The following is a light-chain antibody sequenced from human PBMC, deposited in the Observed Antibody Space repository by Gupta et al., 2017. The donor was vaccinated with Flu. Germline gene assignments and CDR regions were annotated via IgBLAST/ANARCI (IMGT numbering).Light chain of an antibody. Sequence: VTISCSGSSSNIGNNYVSWYQQLPGTAPKLLIYENRKRPSGIPDRFSGSKSGTSATLGITGLQTGDEADYYCGTWDSSLSANWVFGGGTKLTVL. CDR1: SSNIGNNY. CDR2: ENR. J-gene: IGLJ3*02. CDR3: GTWDSSLSANWV. V-gene: IGLV1-51*02.